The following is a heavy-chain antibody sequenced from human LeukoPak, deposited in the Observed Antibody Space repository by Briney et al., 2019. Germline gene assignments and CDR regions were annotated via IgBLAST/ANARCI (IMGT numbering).Heavy chain of an antibody. D-gene: IGHD5-12*01. CDR3: ARGYSGYDYYFDY. Sequence: ASVKVSCKASGYTFTGYYMHWVRQAPGQGLEWMGWINPNSGGTNYAQKFQGRVTMTRDTPISTAYMELSRLRSDDTAVYYCARGYSGYDYYFDYWGQGTLVTVSS. V-gene: IGHV1-2*02. J-gene: IGHJ4*02. CDR1: GYTFTGYY. CDR2: INPNSGGT.